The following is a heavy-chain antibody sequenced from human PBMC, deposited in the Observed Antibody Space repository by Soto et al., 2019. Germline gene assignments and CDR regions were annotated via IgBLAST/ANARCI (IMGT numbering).Heavy chain of an antibody. CDR1: GGSFSGYY. V-gene: IGHV4-34*01. CDR2: INHSGST. J-gene: IGHJ3*02. Sequence: PSETLSLTCAVYGGSFSGYYWSWIRQPPGKGLEWIGEINHSGSTNYNPSLKSRVTISVDTSKNQFSLKLSSVTAADTAVYYCARADPRRYFDWFRSRAFDIWGQGTMVT. CDR3: ARADPRRYFDWFRSRAFDI. D-gene: IGHD3-9*01.